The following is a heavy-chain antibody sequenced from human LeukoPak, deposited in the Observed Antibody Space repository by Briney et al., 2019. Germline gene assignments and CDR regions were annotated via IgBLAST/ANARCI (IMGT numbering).Heavy chain of an antibody. CDR2: IYADGYT. CDR3: ARDRRGEKDFDV. Sequence: SLRLSCXASGIIXSNDYMSWVRQAPGKGLEWVSAIYADGYTRDSASVKGRFSISRHNSKNTVYLQMDNLRPEDTAVYYCARDRRGEKDFDVWGPGTMVTVSS. V-gene: IGHV3-53*04. J-gene: IGHJ3*01. CDR1: GIIXSNDY.